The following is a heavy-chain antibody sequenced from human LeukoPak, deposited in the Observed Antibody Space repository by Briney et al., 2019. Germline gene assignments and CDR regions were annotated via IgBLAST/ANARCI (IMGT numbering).Heavy chain of an antibody. CDR2: ISSNGGST. D-gene: IGHD3-16*01. CDR3: ARDSLGYFDY. V-gene: IGHV3-64*01. Sequence: GGSLRLSCAASGFTFSSYAMHWVRQAPGKGLEYVSAISSNGGSTYYANSVKGRFTISRDNSKNTLYLQMGSLRAEDMAVYYCARDSLGYFDYWGQGTLVTVSS. J-gene: IGHJ4*02. CDR1: GFTFSSYA.